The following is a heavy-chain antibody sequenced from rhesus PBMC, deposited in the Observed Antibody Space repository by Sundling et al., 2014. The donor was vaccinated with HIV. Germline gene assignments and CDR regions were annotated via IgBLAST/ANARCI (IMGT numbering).Heavy chain of an antibody. CDR1: GGSISSSY. V-gene: IGHV4-169*02. J-gene: IGHJ5-1*01. D-gene: IGHD6-31*01. Sequence: QLQLQESGPGLVKPSETLSVTCAVSGGSISSSYWSWIRQAPGKGLEWIGYIYGSGSSTNYNPSLKSRVTLSVDTSKNQFSLKLSSVTAADTAVYYCAREKRLGIDVWGPGVLVTVSS. CDR2: IYGSGSST. CDR3: AREKRLGIDV.